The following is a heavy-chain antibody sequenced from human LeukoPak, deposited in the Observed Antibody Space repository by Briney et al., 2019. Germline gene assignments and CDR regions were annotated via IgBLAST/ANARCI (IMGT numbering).Heavy chain of an antibody. CDR1: GYTFSDYY. V-gene: IGHV1-2*06. J-gene: IGHJ4*02. CDR3: ARQSEPKGDY. CDR2: INPNSGVT. Sequence: ASVKVSCKASGYTFSDYYIHWVRQAPGQGLEWMGRINPNSGVTNYAKNFQGRVTITRDTSISTAPMELSSLRSDDTAVYYCARQSEPKGDYWGQGTLVTVSS.